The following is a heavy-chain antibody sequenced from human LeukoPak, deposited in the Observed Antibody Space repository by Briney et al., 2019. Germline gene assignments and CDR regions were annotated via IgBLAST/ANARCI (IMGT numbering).Heavy chain of an antibody. CDR1: GYTFTGYY. V-gene: IGHV1-2*04. D-gene: IGHD3-10*01. Sequence: ASVKVSCKASGYTFTGYYMHWVRQAPGQGLEWMGWINPNSGGTNYAQKFQGWVTMTRDTSISTAYMELSRLRSDDTAVYYCAASYGSGSYPFDYWGQGTLVTVSS. CDR2: INPNSGGT. CDR3: AASYGSGSYPFDY. J-gene: IGHJ4*02.